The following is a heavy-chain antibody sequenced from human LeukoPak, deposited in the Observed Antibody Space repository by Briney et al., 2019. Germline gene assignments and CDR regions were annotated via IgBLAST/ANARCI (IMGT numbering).Heavy chain of an antibody. J-gene: IGHJ5*02. D-gene: IGHD3-16*01. CDR1: GYSSTDYW. V-gene: IGHV5-51*01. Sequence: GEPLKISCQGLGYSSTDYWIAWLRQMPGKGLEWMGVIYPGDSRIRYNPSFQGQITISLDKSISTAYLQWVSLKASDTATYYCACRDLRSNWSFPWGQGRLVAVCS. CDR3: ACRDLRSNWSFP. CDR2: IYPGDSRI.